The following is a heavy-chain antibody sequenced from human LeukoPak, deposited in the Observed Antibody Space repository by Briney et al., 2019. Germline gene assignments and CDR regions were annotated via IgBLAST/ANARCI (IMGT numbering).Heavy chain of an antibody. Sequence: ASVKVSCKASGGTFSSYAISWVRQAPGQGLEWMGGIIPIFGTANYAQKFQGRVTITADESTSTAYMELRSLRSDDTAVYYCARGGKYYMDVWGKGTAVTVSS. CDR2: IIPIFGTA. J-gene: IGHJ6*03. V-gene: IGHV1-69*01. CDR1: GGTFSSYA. D-gene: IGHD3-10*01. CDR3: ARGGKYYMDV.